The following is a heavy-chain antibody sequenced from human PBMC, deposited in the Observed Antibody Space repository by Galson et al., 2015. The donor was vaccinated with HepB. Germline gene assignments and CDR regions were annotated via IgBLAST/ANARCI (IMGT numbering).Heavy chain of an antibody. J-gene: IGHJ4*02. V-gene: IGHV3-30-3*01. D-gene: IGHD3-10*01. Sequence: SLRLSCAASGFTFNNYAMHWVRQAPGKGLEWVAVMSYDGSDKYYADSAKGRFTISRDNSKNTLYLQMNSLRADDTAVYYCARGGSGVFFDYWGQGILVTVSS. CDR1: GFTFNNYA. CDR3: ARGGSGVFFDY. CDR2: MSYDGSDK.